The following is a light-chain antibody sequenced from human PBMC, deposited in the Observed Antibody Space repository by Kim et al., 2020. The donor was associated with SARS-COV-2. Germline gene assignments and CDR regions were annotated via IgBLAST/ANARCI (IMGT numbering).Light chain of an antibody. J-gene: IGLJ2*01. V-gene: IGLV3-19*01. Sequence: VALGQTVRITCQGDSLRSYYATWYQQKPGQAPIVVIYGKNNRPSGIPDRFSGSSSGNTASLTITGTQAGDEADCYCNSRDSNDNVVFGGGTQLTVL. CDR1: SLRSYY. CDR3: NSRDSNDNVV. CDR2: GKN.